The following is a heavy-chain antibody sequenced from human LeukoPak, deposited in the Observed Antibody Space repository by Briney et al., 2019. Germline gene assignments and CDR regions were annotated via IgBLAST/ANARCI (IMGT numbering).Heavy chain of an antibody. CDR3: ARDRGYDYGYYYYCMDV. D-gene: IGHD5-12*01. CDR1: GFTFSDYY. CDR2: ISSTGSTI. V-gene: IGHV3-11*04. J-gene: IGHJ6*04. Sequence: SGGSLRLSCAASGFTFSDYYMSWIRQAPGKGLESVSYISSTGSTIYYADSVRGRFTISRDNAKNSLYLQMNSLRAEDTAIYYCARDRGYDYGYYYYCMDVWGKGTTVTVSS.